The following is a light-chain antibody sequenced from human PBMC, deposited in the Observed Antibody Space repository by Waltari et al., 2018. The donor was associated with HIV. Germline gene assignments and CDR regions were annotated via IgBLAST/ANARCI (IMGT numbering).Light chain of an antibody. CDR1: KLGDNY. J-gene: IGLJ2*01. Sequence: SYDLTQPPSVSVSPGQTASITCSGDKLGDNYACWYQQKPGQSPVLVIYQDSKRPSGIPERFSGSNSGNTATLTISGTQAMDEADYYCQAWDSSIHVVFGGGTKLTVL. V-gene: IGLV3-1*01. CDR2: QDS. CDR3: QAWDSSIHVV.